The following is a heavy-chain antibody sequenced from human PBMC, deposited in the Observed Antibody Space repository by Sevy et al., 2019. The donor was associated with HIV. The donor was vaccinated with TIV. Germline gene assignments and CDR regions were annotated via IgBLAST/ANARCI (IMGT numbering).Heavy chain of an antibody. CDR3: ARGGMVQGVIITAFDY. CDR2: INHSGST. CDR1: GGSFSGYY. V-gene: IGHV4-34*01. J-gene: IGHJ4*02. Sequence: SETLSITCAVYGGSFSGYYWSWIRQPPGKGLEWIGEINHSGSTNYNPSLKSRVTISVDTSKNQFSLKLSSVTAADTAVYYCARGGMVQGVIITAFDYRGQGTLVTVSS. D-gene: IGHD3-10*01.